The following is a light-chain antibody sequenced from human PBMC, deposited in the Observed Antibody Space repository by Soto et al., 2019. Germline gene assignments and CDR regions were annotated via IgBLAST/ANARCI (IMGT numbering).Light chain of an antibody. CDR3: QQYGSSPPIT. Sequence: EIVMTQSPATLSVSPGGRATLSCRASQSISDTLAWYQQKPGQAPRLLIYSASRRATGFPARFSGSGSGTDFTLTISRLEPEDFAVYYCQQYGSSPPITFGQGTRLEIK. V-gene: IGKV3-20*01. CDR2: SAS. J-gene: IGKJ5*01. CDR1: QSISDT.